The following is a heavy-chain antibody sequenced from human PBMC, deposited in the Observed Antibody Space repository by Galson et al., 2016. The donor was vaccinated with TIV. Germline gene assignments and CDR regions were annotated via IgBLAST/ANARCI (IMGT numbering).Heavy chain of an antibody. CDR2: ISAHNGAT. D-gene: IGHD3-9*01. CDR1: GHTFTSYY. CDR3: ARDHPPNEGAVAGYYPFNYYALDL. V-gene: IGHV1-18*04. J-gene: IGHJ6*02. Sequence: SVKVSCKASGHTFTSYYMHWVRQAPGQGLEWLGWISAHNGATRFAQDVQGRVTLTTDTSTSTAYLELRSLTFDDTAIYYCARDHPPNEGAVAGYYPFNYYALDLWGQGTTVTVSS.